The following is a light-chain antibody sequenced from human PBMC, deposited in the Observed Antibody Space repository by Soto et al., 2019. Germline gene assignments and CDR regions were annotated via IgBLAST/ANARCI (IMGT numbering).Light chain of an antibody. V-gene: IGLV2-14*01. J-gene: IGLJ1*01. CDR2: QVT. Sequence: QSVLTQPASVSGSPGQSITISCTGTSIDVGIYNYVSWYQQHPGKAPKLMIYQVTNRPSGVSNRFSGSKSGNTASLTISGLQAEDEADYYCSSYTGSTNYVFGTRTKVTVL. CDR3: SSYTGSTNYV. CDR1: SIDVGIYNY.